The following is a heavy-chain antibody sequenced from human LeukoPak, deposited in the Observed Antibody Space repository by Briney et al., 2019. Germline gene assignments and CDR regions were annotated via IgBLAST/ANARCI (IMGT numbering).Heavy chain of an antibody. CDR2: XREDGGEK. V-gene: IGHV3-7*05. D-gene: IGHD2-21*02. J-gene: IGHJ4*02. CDR1: GFTFSNSW. CDR3: ARINTAIFSSSDY. Sequence: GGSLRLSCAASGFTFSNSWMTWVXXXPGKXXEXVAXXREDGGEKYYVDXVKGRFTISRDNAKNSLYLQMNSLRAEDTAVYYCARINTAIFSSSDYWGQGTLVTVSS.